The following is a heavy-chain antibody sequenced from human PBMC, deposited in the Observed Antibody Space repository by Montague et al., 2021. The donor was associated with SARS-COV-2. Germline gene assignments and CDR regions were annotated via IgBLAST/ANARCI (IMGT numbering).Heavy chain of an antibody. Sequence: CAISGDSVSADRAAWSWIRQSPSRGLEWLGRTYYRSKWNTDYAESVRGRIIINADTTQNQFSLHLQSVTPEDTAVYYCARGAQASNWPWSQGSLVTVSS. CDR1: GDSVSADRAA. D-gene: IGHD6-13*01. CDR3: ARGAQASNWP. CDR2: TYYRSKWNT. V-gene: IGHV6-1*01. J-gene: IGHJ5*02.